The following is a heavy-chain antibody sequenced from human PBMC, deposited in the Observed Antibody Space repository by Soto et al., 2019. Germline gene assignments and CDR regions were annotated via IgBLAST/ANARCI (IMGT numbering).Heavy chain of an antibody. Sequence: GGSLRLSCAASGFTFSSYGMHWVRQAPGKGLEWVAVISYDGSNKYYADSVKGRFTISRDNSKNTLYLQMNSLRAEDTAVYYCAKDSDVDTAMAFDYWGQGTLVTVSS. CDR1: GFTFSSYG. J-gene: IGHJ4*02. V-gene: IGHV3-30*18. D-gene: IGHD5-18*01. CDR3: AKDSDVDTAMAFDY. CDR2: ISYDGSNK.